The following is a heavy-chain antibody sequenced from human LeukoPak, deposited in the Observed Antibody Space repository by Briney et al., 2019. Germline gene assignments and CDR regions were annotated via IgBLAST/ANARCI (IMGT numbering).Heavy chain of an antibody. CDR2: INPNSGGT. V-gene: IGHV1-2*02. CDR1: GYTFTGYY. CDR3: ARPYCSGGSCHDYFDY. Sequence: ASVKVSCKASGYTFTGYYMHWVRQAPGQGLEWMGWINPNSGGTNYAQKFQGRVTMTRDTSISTAYMELNRLRSDDTAVYYCARPYCSGGSCHDYFDYWGQGTLVTVSS. J-gene: IGHJ4*02. D-gene: IGHD2-15*01.